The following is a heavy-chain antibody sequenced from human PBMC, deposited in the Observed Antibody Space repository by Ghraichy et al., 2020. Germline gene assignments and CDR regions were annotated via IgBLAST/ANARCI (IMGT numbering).Heavy chain of an antibody. Sequence: GESLNISCVGSGFTFSAYNMNWVRQSPGKGLEWVSYITSSSRSIFYADSVKGRFTISRDNAKNSLSLQMNSLRDEDTAVYYCARASRVVRFYYYDGMDVWGQGTTVTDSS. CDR1: GFTFSAYN. CDR2: ITSSSRSI. J-gene: IGHJ6*02. CDR3: ARASRVVRFYYYDGMDV. V-gene: IGHV3-48*02. D-gene: IGHD4-23*01.